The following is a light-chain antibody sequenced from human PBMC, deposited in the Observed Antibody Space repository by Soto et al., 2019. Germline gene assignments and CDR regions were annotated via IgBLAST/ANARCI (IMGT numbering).Light chain of an antibody. CDR1: QSVSSY. CDR3: QQRIKWPT. J-gene: IGKJ4*01. CDR2: DAS. Sequence: EIVLTQSPATLSLSPGERATLSCGASQSVSSYLAWYQQKPGQAPRLLIYDASNRATGIPARFSGSGSGTDFTLTISSLEPEDFAVYYCQQRIKWPTFGGGIKVEIK. V-gene: IGKV3-11*01.